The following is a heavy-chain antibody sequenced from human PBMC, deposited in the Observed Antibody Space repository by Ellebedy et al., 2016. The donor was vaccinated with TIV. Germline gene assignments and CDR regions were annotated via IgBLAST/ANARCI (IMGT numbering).Heavy chain of an antibody. Sequence: GESLKISCAVSGISVTTYSMNWVRQAPGKGLEWVALISVSGSYFYYADSVKGRFTVSRDKAENSLYLQMSSLTDEDTAVYYCAVRRRAFDIWGQGTKVTVSS. D-gene: IGHD3-10*01. CDR1: GISVTTYS. V-gene: IGHV3-21*01. J-gene: IGHJ3*02. CDR2: ISVSGSYF. CDR3: AVRRRAFDI.